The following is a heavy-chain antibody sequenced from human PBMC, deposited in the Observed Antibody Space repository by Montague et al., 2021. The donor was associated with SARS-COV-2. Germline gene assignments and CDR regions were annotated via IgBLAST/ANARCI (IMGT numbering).Heavy chain of an antibody. CDR3: AREPQVGAMDY. D-gene: IGHD1-26*01. CDR2: IYHSGST. CDR1: GGSFSGYY. J-gene: IGHJ4*02. V-gene: IGHV4-34*01. Sequence: SETLSLTCAVYGGSFSGYYWRWIRQPPGKGLEWIGEIYHSGSTNYNPSLKSRVTISVDTSKNQFSLRLSSVTAADTAVYYCAREPQVGAMDYWGQGTLVTVSS.